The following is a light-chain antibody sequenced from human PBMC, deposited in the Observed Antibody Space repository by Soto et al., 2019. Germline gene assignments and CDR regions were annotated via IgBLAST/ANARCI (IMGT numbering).Light chain of an antibody. V-gene: IGKV1-13*02. Sequence: AIQLTQSPSSLSASVGDRVTITCRASQGISSALAWYQQKPGKAPKLLIYDASSLESGVPSRFSGSGSGTDFTVTISSLQSEDFATYCCQQFNSYPPTFGGGTKVDIK. J-gene: IGKJ4*01. CDR2: DAS. CDR3: QQFNSYPPT. CDR1: QGISSA.